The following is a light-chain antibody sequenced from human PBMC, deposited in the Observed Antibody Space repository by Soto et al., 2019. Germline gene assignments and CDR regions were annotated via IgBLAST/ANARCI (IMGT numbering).Light chain of an antibody. V-gene: IGLV1-44*01. CDR1: SSNIGSNT. CDR2: SSD. CDR3: AASHDSRNGWV. J-gene: IGLJ3*02. Sequence: QSVLTQPPSMSGTPGQRVTISCSGSSSNIGSNTVNWYQQLPGTAPKLLIYSSDQRPSGVPDRVSGAKSGTSASLAISGLQPEDEAAYYCAASHDSRNGWVFGGGTKLTVL.